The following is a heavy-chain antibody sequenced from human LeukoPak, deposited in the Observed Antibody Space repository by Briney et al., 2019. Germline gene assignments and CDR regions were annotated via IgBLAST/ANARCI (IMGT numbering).Heavy chain of an antibody. V-gene: IGHV3-30*04. CDR3: AKDRAIAYYDSSGYYF. D-gene: IGHD3-22*01. J-gene: IGHJ4*02. CDR1: GFTFSSYA. CDR2: ISYDGSNK. Sequence: GGSLRLSCAASGFTFSSYAMHWVRQAPGKGLEWVAVISYDGSNKYYADSVKGRFTISRDNSKNTLYLQMNSLRAEDTAVYYCAKDRAIAYYDSSGYYFGGQGTLVTVSS.